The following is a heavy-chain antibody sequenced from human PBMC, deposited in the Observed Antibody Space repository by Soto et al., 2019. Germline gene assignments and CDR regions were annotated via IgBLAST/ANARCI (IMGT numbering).Heavy chain of an antibody. CDR1: GYTFTSYD. J-gene: IGHJ6*02. CDR2: MNPNSGNT. D-gene: IGHD3-3*01. Sequence: GASVKVSCKASGYTFTSYDINWVRQATGQGLEWMGWMNPNSGNTGYAQKFQGRVTMTRNTSISTAYMELSSLRSEDTAVYYCARGEYYDFWSGYYAYYYGMDVWDQGTTVTVSS. CDR3: ARGEYYDFWSGYYAYYYGMDV. V-gene: IGHV1-8*01.